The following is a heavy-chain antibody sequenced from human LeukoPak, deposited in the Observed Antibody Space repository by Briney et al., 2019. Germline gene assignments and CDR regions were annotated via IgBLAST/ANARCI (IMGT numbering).Heavy chain of an antibody. Sequence: PGGSLRLSCAASGFTFSSYGMHWVSQAPGKGLEWVAFIRYDGSNKYYADSVKGRFTISRDNSKNTLYLQMNSLRAEDTAVYYCAKDRGLRSPHFDYWGQGTLVTVSS. CDR2: IRYDGSNK. CDR1: GFTFSSYG. J-gene: IGHJ4*02. D-gene: IGHD4-17*01. V-gene: IGHV3-30*02. CDR3: AKDRGLRSPHFDY.